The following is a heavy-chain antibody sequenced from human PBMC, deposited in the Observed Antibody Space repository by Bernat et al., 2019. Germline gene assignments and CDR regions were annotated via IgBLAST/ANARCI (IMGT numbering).Heavy chain of an antibody. J-gene: IGHJ4*02. V-gene: IGHV3-53*02. CDR2: IYGGGST. D-gene: IGHD3-10*01. CDR1: GFTVSSNY. CDR3: ARDNNYYDSGKGFDH. Sequence: EVQLVETGGGLVQPGGSLRLSCAASGFTVSSNYMSWVRQAPGKGLEWVSLIYGGGSTYYADSVKGRFTISRDDAKNSLYLQMNSLRAEDTAVYYCARDNNYYDSGKGFDHWGQGTLVTVSS.